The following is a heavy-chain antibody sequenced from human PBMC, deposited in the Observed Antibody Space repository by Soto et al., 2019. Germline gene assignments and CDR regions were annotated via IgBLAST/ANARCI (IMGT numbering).Heavy chain of an antibody. D-gene: IGHD5-12*01. Sequence: SVKVSCKASGGTFSSYAISWVRQAPGQGLEWMGGIIPIFGTANYAQKFQGRVTITADESTSTAYMELSSLRSEDTAVYYCARVGYSGYDGWFDPWGQGTLVTSPQ. V-gene: IGHV1-69*13. CDR2: IIPIFGTA. J-gene: IGHJ5*02. CDR3: ARVGYSGYDGWFDP. CDR1: GGTFSSYA.